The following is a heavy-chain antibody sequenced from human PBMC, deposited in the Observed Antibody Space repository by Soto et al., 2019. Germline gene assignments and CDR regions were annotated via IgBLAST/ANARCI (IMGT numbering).Heavy chain of an antibody. CDR3: VRVAYGDLGG. CDR2: IKSDGSDT. J-gene: IGHJ1*01. CDR1: GFTFSSYW. Sequence: EVQLVESGGGLVQPGGSLRLSCAASGFTFSSYWMHWVRQAPGKGLVWVSRIKSDGSDTSYADSVKGRFTISRDNAKNTLYLQMSSLRAEDTAVYYCVRVAYGDLGGWGQGPWSPSPQ. V-gene: IGHV3-74*01. D-gene: IGHD4-17*01.